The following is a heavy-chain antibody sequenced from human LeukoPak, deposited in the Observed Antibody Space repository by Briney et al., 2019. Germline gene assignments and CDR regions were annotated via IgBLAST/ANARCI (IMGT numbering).Heavy chain of an antibody. V-gene: IGHV4-59*01. CDR3: AGVSYGSGSYVDY. J-gene: IGHJ4*02. CDR1: GGSISSYY. CDR2: IYYSGST. D-gene: IGHD3-10*01. Sequence: PSETLSLTCTVSGGSISSYYWSWIRQPPGKGLEWIGYIYYSGSTNYNPSLKSRVTISVDTSTNQFSLKLSSVTAAATAVYCCAGVSYGSGSYVDYWGQGNLVTVSS.